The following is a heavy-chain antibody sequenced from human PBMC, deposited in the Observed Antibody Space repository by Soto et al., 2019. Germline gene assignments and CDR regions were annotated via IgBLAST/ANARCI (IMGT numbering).Heavy chain of an antibody. J-gene: IGHJ4*02. V-gene: IGHV3-73*02. Sequence: EVQLVESGGGLVQPGGSLTLSCAASGFTFSGSAMHWVRQASGKGLEWVGRIRSKANSYATAYAASVKGRFTISRDDSKTTAYLQMNSLKTEDTAVYYCTRHTGRDGYKFDYWGQGTLVTVSS. CDR2: IRSKANSYAT. CDR3: TRHTGRDGYKFDY. CDR1: GFTFSGSA. D-gene: IGHD2-8*02.